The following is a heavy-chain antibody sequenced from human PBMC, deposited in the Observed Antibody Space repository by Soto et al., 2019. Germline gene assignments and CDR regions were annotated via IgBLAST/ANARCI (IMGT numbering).Heavy chain of an antibody. CDR3: ASRHSSPYFDY. CDR1: GGSISSGDYY. D-gene: IGHD6-13*01. V-gene: IGHV4-30-4*01. Sequence: LSLTCTVSGGSISSGDYYWSWIRQPPGKGLEWIGSIYYSGSTYYNPSLKSRVTISVGTSKNQFSLKLNSVTAADTAVYYCASRHSSPYFDYWGQGTLVTVSS. CDR2: IYYSGST. J-gene: IGHJ4*02.